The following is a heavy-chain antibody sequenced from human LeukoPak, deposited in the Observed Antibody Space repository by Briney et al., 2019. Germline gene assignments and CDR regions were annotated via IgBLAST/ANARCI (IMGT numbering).Heavy chain of an antibody. CDR1: GFTFSGSA. CDR3: LPTYYYDSSGYY. J-gene: IGHJ4*02. CDR2: IRSKANSYAT. V-gene: IGHV3-73*01. Sequence: GGSLRLSCAASGFTFSGSAMHWVRQASGKGLEWVGRIRSKANSYATAYAAPVKGRFTISRDDSKNTAYLQMNSLKTEDTAVYYCLPTYYYDSSGYYWGQGTLVTVSS. D-gene: IGHD3-22*01.